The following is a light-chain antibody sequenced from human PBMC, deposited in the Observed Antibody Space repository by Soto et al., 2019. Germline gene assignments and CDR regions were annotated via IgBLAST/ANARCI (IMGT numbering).Light chain of an antibody. J-gene: IGKJ2*01. V-gene: IGKV3-15*01. CDR1: QSVSSI. CDR3: QHRGA. CDR2: AAS. Sequence: EIVMTQSPATLSVSPGERATRSCRASQSVSSILAWYQQKPGQAPRLLIYAASTRATGIPARFSGSGSGTEFTLTISSLQSEDFAVYYCQHRGAFGQGSKLEIK.